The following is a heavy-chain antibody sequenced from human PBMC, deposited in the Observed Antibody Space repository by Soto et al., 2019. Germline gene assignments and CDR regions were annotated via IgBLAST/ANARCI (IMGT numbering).Heavy chain of an antibody. Sequence: EVQLLESGGDLVQPGGSLRLSCAASGFTFSSYVMTWVRQAPGKGLEWVSTMSGSGASIYDADSVKGRFTISRDNSKNTMYLRMNSLRAEDTAVYDCALDGRGSCTGGTCYGSDCWGHGTRVPVSS. CDR2: MSGSGASI. J-gene: IGHJ4*01. D-gene: IGHD2-15*01. CDR3: ALDGRGSCTGGTCYGSDC. CDR1: GFTFSSYV. V-gene: IGHV3-23*01.